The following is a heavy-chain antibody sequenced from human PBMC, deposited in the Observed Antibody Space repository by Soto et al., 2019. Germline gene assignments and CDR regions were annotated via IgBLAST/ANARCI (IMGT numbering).Heavy chain of an antibody. CDR2: ISSSSSAI. CDR3: ARGPTVVTPPYAFDI. Sequence: GGSLRLSCAASGFTFSSYSMNWVRQAPGKGLEWVSYISSSSSAIYYADSVKGRFTISRDNAKNSLYLQMNSLRAEDTAVYYCARGPTVVTPPYAFDIWGQGTMVTVSS. CDR1: GFTFSSYS. J-gene: IGHJ3*02. D-gene: IGHD4-17*01. V-gene: IGHV3-48*01.